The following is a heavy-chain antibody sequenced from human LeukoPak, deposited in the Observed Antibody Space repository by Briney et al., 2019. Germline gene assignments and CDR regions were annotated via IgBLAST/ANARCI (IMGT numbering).Heavy chain of an antibody. Sequence: PSETLSLTCAVYGGSFSGYYWSWIRQPPGKGLEWIGEINHSGSTNYNPSLKSRVTISVDTSKNQFSLKLSSVTAADTAVYYCASSALGGQVLFDYWGQGTLVTVSS. CDR1: GGSFSGYY. CDR3: ASSALGGQVLFDY. J-gene: IGHJ4*02. CDR2: INHSGST. D-gene: IGHD2-15*01. V-gene: IGHV4-34*01.